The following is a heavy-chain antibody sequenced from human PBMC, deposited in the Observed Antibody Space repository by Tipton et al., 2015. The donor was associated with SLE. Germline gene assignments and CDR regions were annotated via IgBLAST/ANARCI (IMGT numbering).Heavy chain of an antibody. V-gene: IGHV4-59*01. J-gene: IGHJ3*02. Sequence: GLVKPSETLSLTCIVSGGSINNYYWTWIRQPPGKGLEWIGYVYYSGSTSNNPSLKSRLTISVDTSRNQFSLKLSSVTPADTAVYFCARGGIVGVQYDGFDIWGQGTMVTVSS. CDR3: ARGGIVGVQYDGFDI. D-gene: IGHD1-26*01. CDR1: GGSINNYY. CDR2: VYYSGST.